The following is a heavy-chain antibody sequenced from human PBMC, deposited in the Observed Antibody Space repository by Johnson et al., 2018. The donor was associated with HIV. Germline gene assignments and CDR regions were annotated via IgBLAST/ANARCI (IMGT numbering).Heavy chain of an antibody. CDR2: ISSSGRTI. J-gene: IGHJ3*01. D-gene: IGHD1-26*01. CDR3: AKEESGSFLAFDL. CDR1: GFTFSEYY. Sequence: QVQLVESGGGLVKPGGSLRVSCVASGFTFSEYYMSWIRQAPGKGLEWVSYISSSGRTIYYADSVKGRFTISRDNAKNSLYLQMNSLRAEDTAVFYCAKEESGSFLAFDLWGQGTMVTVSS. V-gene: IGHV3-11*04.